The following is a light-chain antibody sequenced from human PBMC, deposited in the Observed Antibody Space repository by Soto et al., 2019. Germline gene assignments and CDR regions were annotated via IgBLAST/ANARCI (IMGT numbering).Light chain of an antibody. CDR3: GSWDDSLNVWV. V-gene: IGLV1-44*01. Sequence: QSVLTQPPSASGTPGQRVTLFCSGGTSNFVSNTVNWYQQLPGTAPKLLIHSNDQRPSGVPDRFSASKSGTSASLAISGLQSEDEADYFCGSWDDSLNVWVFGGGTKLTVL. CDR1: TSNFVSNT. CDR2: SND. J-gene: IGLJ3*02.